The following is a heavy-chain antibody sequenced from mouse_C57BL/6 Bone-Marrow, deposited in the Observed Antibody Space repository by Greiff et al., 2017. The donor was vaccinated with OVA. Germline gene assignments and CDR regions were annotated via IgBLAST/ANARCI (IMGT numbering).Heavy chain of an antibody. V-gene: IGHV1-85*01. Sequence: QVQLKESGPELVKPGASVKLSCKASGYTFTSYDINWVKQRPGQGLEWIGWIYPRDGSTKYNEKFKGKATLTVDTSSSTAYMELHSLTSEDSAVYFCARVGLWDAMDYWGQGTSVTVSS. J-gene: IGHJ4*01. CDR3: ARVGLWDAMDY. CDR1: GYTFTSYD. CDR2: IYPRDGST. D-gene: IGHD1-1*02.